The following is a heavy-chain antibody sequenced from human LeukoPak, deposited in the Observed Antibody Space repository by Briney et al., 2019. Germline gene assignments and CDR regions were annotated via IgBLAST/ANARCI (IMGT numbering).Heavy chain of an antibody. CDR3: ARGGDV. V-gene: IGHV3-30-3*01. CDR1: GFTFSSYA. J-gene: IGHJ6*02. Sequence: GGSLRLSCAASGFTFSSYAMHWVRQAPGKGLEWVAVISYDGSKIYYADSVKGRFTISRDSSKNTLYLQMNSLRSEDTAVYYCARGGDVWGQGTTVTVSS. CDR2: ISYDGSKI.